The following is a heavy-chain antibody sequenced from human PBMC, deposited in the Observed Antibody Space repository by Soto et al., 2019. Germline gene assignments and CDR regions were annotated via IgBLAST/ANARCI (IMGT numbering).Heavy chain of an antibody. Sequence: ASVKVSCKASGYTFTGYYMHWVRQAPGQGLEWMGWINPNSGGTNYAQKFQGWVTMTRDTSISTAYMELSRLRSDDTAVYYCARELIAVAGDYYYYGMDVWGQGTTVTVSS. J-gene: IGHJ6*02. D-gene: IGHD6-19*01. V-gene: IGHV1-2*04. CDR1: GYTFTGYY. CDR2: INPNSGGT. CDR3: ARELIAVAGDYYYYGMDV.